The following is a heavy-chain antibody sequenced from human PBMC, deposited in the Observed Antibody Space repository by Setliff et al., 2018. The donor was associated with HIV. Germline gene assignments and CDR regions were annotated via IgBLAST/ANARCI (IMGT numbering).Heavy chain of an antibody. V-gene: IGHV4-34*01. J-gene: IGHJ4*02. Sequence: SETLSLTCAVYGGSLSGYHWSWIRQSPEKGLEWIGEINHSGSTNYNPSLKSRVTMSVDTSKNQFSLKLSSMTAADTAVYYCAKTTVAYPYYFDYWGQGTLVTVSS. CDR1: GGSLSGYH. CDR2: INHSGST. D-gene: IGHD4-17*01. CDR3: AKTTVAYPYYFDY.